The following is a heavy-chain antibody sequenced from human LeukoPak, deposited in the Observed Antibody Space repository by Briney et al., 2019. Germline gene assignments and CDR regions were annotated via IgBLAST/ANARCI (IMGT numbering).Heavy chain of an antibody. CDR2: MYYSGGT. CDR3: ARDFGGAFDI. J-gene: IGHJ3*02. CDR1: GASISGYY. V-gene: IGHV4-59*12. Sequence: SETLSLTCRVSGASISGYYWSWIRQPPGKGLEWIGHMYYSGGTTYNPSLKSRVSISLDTSKKHFSLKLSSVTAADTAVYYCARDFGGAFDIWGQGTMVTVSS. D-gene: IGHD3-16*01.